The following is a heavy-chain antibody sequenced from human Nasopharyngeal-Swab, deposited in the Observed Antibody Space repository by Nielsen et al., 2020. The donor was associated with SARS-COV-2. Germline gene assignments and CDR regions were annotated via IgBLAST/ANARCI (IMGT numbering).Heavy chain of an antibody. J-gene: IGHJ4*02. CDR3: ASEPDSGDAPFDY. D-gene: IGHD4-17*01. V-gene: IGHV3-48*01. Sequence: GESLKISCAASGFTFRNYNMNWVRQAPGRGLEWVSFISPMSSTIYYADSVKGRFIISRDNAKNSLFLQMNNLRAEGTAVYYCASEPDSGDAPFDYWGRGTLVTVSS. CDR1: GFTFRNYN. CDR2: ISPMSSTI.